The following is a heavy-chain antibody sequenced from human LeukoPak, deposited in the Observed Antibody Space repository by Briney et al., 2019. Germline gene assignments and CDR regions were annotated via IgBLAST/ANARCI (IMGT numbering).Heavy chain of an antibody. J-gene: IGHJ4*02. D-gene: IGHD4-17*01. Sequence: SQTLSLTCTVSGGSISSGDYYWSWIRQPSGKGLEWIGYIYYSGSTYYNPSLKSRVTISVDTSKNQFSLKLSSVTAADTAVYYCAREQNDYGDFDYWGQGTLVTVSS. CDR3: AREQNDYGDFDY. V-gene: IGHV4-30-4*01. CDR2: IYYSGST. CDR1: GGSISSGDYY.